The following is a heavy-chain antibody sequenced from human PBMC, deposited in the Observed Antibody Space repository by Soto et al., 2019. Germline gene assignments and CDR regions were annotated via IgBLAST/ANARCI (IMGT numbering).Heavy chain of an antibody. Sequence: QITLKESGPTLVKPTQTLTLTCTFSGFSLSTSGVGVGWIRQPPGKALEWLALIYWDDDKRYSPSLKSRLTITKDTSKNPVVLTMTNMDPVDTATYYCAPNSRAHYYGSGVDYWGQGTLVTVSS. CDR1: GFSLSTSGVG. J-gene: IGHJ4*02. V-gene: IGHV2-5*02. CDR2: IYWDDDK. CDR3: APNSRAHYYGSGVDY. D-gene: IGHD3-10*01.